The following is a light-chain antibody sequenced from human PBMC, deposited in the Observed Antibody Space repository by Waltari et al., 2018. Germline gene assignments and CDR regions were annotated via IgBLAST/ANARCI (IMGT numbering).Light chain of an antibody. CDR1: QGLSRS. CDR2: AAS. Sequence: DIQMTQSPSSLSASVGDRVTITCRASQGLSRSLAWYQRKPGRAPKLLIYAASKLKTGVPSRFSGSGSGTDYTLTINRLQPEDIATYYCQKYDSIPYTFGEGTKVEIK. V-gene: IGKV1-NL1*01. J-gene: IGKJ2*01. CDR3: QKYDSIPYT.